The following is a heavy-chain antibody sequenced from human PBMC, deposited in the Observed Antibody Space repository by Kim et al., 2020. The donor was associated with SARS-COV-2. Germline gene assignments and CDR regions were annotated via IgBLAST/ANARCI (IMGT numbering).Heavy chain of an antibody. CDR1: GGTFSSYA. Sequence: SVKVSCKASGGTFSSYAISWVRQAPGQGLEWMGGIIPIFGTANYAQKFQGRVTITADESTSTAYMELSSLRSEDTAVYYCARVPTRDYGMDVWGQGTTVTVSS. J-gene: IGHJ6*02. CDR2: IIPIFGTA. CDR3: ARVPTRDYGMDV. V-gene: IGHV1-69*13.